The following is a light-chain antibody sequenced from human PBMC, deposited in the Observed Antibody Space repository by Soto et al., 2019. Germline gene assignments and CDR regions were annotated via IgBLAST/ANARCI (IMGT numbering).Light chain of an antibody. CDR1: QSVSNNY. J-gene: IGKJ2*01. V-gene: IGKV3-20*01. CDR3: QQYGSSPPYT. CDR2: GSS. Sequence: EVVLTQSPGTLSLSPGERATLSCRASQSVSNNYFAWYQQKPGQAPRLPIFGSSDRATGIPDRFSGSGSGTDFTLTISRLEPEEFAVYYCQQYGSSPPYTFGQGTKLESK.